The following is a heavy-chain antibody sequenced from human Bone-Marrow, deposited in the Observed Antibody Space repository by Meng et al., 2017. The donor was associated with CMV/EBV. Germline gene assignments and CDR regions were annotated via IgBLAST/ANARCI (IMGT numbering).Heavy chain of an antibody. D-gene: IGHD5-18*01. V-gene: IGHV1-69*05. CDR2: IIPIFGTA. CDR1: GGTFSSYA. J-gene: IGHJ6*01. CDR3: ARDQLWSSVTFDYYGMDF. Sequence: SVKVSCKASGGTFSSYAISWVRQAPGQGLEWMGGIIPIFGTANYAQKFQGRVTITTDESTSTAYMELSSLRSEDTAVYYCARDQLWSSVTFDYYGMDFWGQGTRVTVSS.